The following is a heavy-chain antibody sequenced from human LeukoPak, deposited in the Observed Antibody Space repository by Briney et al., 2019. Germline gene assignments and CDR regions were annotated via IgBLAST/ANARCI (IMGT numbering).Heavy chain of an antibody. J-gene: IGHJ4*02. V-gene: IGHV1-2*02. D-gene: IGHD3-3*01. CDR1: GYTFTGYY. CDR2: INPNSGGT. Sequence: GASVKVSCKASGYTFTGYYMHWVRQAPGQGLEWMGWINPNSGGTNYAQKFQGRVTMTRDTSISTAHMELSRLRSDDTAVYYCARGITIFGVVIIYYFGYWGQGTLVTVSS. CDR3: ARGITIFGVVIIYYFGY.